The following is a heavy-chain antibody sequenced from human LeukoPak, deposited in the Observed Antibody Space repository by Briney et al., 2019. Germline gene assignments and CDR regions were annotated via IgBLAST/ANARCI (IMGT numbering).Heavy chain of an antibody. J-gene: IGHJ4*02. CDR3: ARGKGIAGMDY. V-gene: IGHV5-51*01. Sequence: GESLKISCKGSGYTFTSYWIAWVRQMPGKGLEWMGIIYPGNSDTTYSPSFQGQVTMSVDKSISTAYLQWGSLKASDSAMYFCARGKGIAGMDYWGQGTLVTVSS. D-gene: IGHD6-13*01. CDR1: GYTFTSYW. CDR2: IYPGNSDT.